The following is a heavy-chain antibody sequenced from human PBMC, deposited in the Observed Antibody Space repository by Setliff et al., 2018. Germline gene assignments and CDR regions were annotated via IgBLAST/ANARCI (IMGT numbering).Heavy chain of an antibody. Sequence: SETLSLTCAVSGYSISSGYYWGWIRQPPGKGLEWIGSIYHSGSTYYNPSLKSRVTISVDTSKNQFSLKLSSVTAADTAVYYCARLYEFGELFSNYWGQGTLVTGLL. CDR1: GYSISSGYY. CDR3: ARLYEFGELFSNY. D-gene: IGHD3-10*01. V-gene: IGHV4-38-2*01. CDR2: IYHSGST. J-gene: IGHJ4*02.